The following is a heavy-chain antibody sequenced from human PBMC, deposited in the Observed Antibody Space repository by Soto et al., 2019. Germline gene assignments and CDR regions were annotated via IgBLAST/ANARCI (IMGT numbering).Heavy chain of an antibody. Sequence: EVQLVESGGGLIQPGGSLRLSCAASGLSVSTNYMNWVRQAPGKGLDWVSIIYSGGDTYYADSVKGRFIISRDNSKNTLYLQMNSLRVEDTAVYYCARGTSGLGYWGQGTLVTVSS. D-gene: IGHD6-19*01. CDR3: ARGTSGLGY. J-gene: IGHJ4*02. V-gene: IGHV3-53*01. CDR2: IYSGGDT. CDR1: GLSVSTNY.